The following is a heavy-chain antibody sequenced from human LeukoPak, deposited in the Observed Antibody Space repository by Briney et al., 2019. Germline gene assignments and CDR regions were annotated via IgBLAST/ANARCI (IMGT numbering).Heavy chain of an antibody. Sequence: ASVKVSCKAFGYTFTGYYMHWVRQAPGQGLEWMGWINPNSGGTNYAQKFRGRVTMTRDTSISTAYMELSRLRSDDTAVYYCARGASGVYTVTTSWFDPWGQGTLVTVSS. CDR2: INPNSGGT. V-gene: IGHV1-2*02. D-gene: IGHD4-17*01. CDR1: GYTFTGYY. CDR3: ARGASGVYTVTTSWFDP. J-gene: IGHJ5*02.